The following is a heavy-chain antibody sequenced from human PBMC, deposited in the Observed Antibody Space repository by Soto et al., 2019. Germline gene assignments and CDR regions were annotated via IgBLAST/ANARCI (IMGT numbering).Heavy chain of an antibody. CDR2: VSYDGSNN. V-gene: IGHV3-30*18. J-gene: IGHJ4*02. D-gene: IGHD3-22*01. CDR3: AKEGGAPRKRDSSGLLDY. CDR1: GFTFSSYG. Sequence: PGGSLRLSCAASGFTFSSYGMHWVRQAPGKGLEWVAVVSYDGSNNYYADSVKGRFTISRDNSKNTLYLQMNSLRVEDTAVYYCAKEGGAPRKRDSSGLLDYWGQGTLVTVSS.